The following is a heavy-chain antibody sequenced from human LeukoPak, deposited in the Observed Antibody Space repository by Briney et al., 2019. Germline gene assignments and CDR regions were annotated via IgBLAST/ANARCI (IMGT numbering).Heavy chain of an antibody. Sequence: GGSLRLSCAASGFTFSSYAMSWVRQAPGKGLEWVSAISGSGGSTYYADSVKGRFTISRDNSKNTLYLQMNSLRAEDTAVYYYAKDMGPYYYGSGSYYKSYYGMDVWGQGTTVTVSS. CDR2: ISGSGGST. D-gene: IGHD3-10*01. V-gene: IGHV3-23*01. CDR3: AKDMGPYYYGSGSYYKSYYGMDV. CDR1: GFTFSSYA. J-gene: IGHJ6*02.